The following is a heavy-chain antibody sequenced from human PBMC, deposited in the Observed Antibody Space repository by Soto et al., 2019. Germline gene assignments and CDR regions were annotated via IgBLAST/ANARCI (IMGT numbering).Heavy chain of an antibody. J-gene: IGHJ4*02. D-gene: IGHD5-18*01. CDR3: ARSVNRGYSYGYGH. V-gene: IGHV4-59*01. CDR1: GGAISNYY. Sequence: ETLSLTCSVSGGAISNYYWSWIRQPPGKGLEWIGYIYHTGSTSNNPSLKSRVTLSVDTSKNQLSLNLTSVTAADTAIYYCARSVNRGYSYGYGHWGQGTLVTVSS. CDR2: IYHTGST.